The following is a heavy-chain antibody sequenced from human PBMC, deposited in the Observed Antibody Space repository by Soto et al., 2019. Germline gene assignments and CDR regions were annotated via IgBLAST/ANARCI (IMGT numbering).Heavy chain of an antibody. CDR1: SGAIDNHF. D-gene: IGHD2-15*01. Sequence: QVQLQESGPGLVKASETLSLTCTVSSGAIDNHFWSWIRQPAGKGLEWIGHIYKTGTTTYNPSLKSRVTMSVDPPKNRFSLKLSSVTAADTAVYYCARINGGSPDFWGQGTLVTVSS. CDR2: IYKTGTT. J-gene: IGHJ4*02. CDR3: ARINGGSPDF. V-gene: IGHV4-4*07.